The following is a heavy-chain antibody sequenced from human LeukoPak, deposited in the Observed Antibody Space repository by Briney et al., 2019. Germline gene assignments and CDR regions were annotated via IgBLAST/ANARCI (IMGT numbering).Heavy chain of an antibody. CDR1: GGSFSGYY. CDR2: INHSGST. CDR3: AGAPSVGWFDP. Sequence: SETLSLTCAVYGGSFSGYYWSWIRQPPGKGLEWIGEINHSGSTNYNPSLKSRVTISVDTSKNQFSLKLSSVTAADTAVYYCAGAPSVGWFDPWGQGTLVTVSP. J-gene: IGHJ5*02. V-gene: IGHV4-34*01.